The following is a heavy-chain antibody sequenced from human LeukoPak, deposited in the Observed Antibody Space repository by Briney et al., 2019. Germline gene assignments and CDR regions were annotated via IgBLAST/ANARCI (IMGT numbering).Heavy chain of an antibody. CDR3: ARDPRFSPLDY. CDR2: IYDSGST. V-gene: IGHV4-59*01. CDR1: GGSISSYY. J-gene: IGHJ4*02. Sequence: SETLSLTCTVSGGSISSYYWSWIRQPPGKGLEWIGYIYDSGSTNYNPSLKSRVTISVDTSKNQFSLKLSSVTAADTAVYYCARDPRFSPLDYWGQGTLVTVSS.